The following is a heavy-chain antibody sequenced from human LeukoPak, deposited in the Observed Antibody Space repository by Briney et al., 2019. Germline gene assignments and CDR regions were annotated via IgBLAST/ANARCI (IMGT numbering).Heavy chain of an antibody. Sequence: SETLSLTCTVSGGSITTDNYYWSWIRQPAGKGLEWIGRIYASGSTNYNPSLESRITILVDTSKNQFSLRLSSVTAADTAVYYCARDFDSPMAFDIWGQGTMVTVSS. D-gene: IGHD3-9*01. CDR3: ARDFDSPMAFDI. CDR2: IYASGST. J-gene: IGHJ3*02. V-gene: IGHV4-61*02. CDR1: GGSITTDNYY.